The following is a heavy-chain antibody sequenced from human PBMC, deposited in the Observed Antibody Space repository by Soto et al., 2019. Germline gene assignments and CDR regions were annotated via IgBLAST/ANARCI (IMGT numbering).Heavy chain of an antibody. CDR3: AKTLPELGYCTSRDVCGPMDV. CDR2: ISGSGGST. D-gene: IGHD2-8*01. J-gene: IGHJ6*04. V-gene: IGHV3-23*01. Sequence: GGSLRLSCAASGFTFSSYAMSWVRQAPGKGLEWVSAISGSGGSTYYTDSVKGRFTISRDNSKNTLYLQMNSLRAEDTAVYYCAKTLPELGYCTSRDVCGPMDVWGKGTTVTVSS. CDR1: GFTFSSYA.